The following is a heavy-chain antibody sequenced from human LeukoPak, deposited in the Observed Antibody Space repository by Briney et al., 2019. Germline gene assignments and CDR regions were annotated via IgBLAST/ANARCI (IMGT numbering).Heavy chain of an antibody. D-gene: IGHD1-26*01. CDR2: INPNSGGT. CDR3: ARALGVGATLDY. J-gene: IGHJ4*02. CDR1: GYTLTGYY. Sequence: ASVKVSCKASGYTLTGYYMHWVRQAPGQGLEWMGRINPNSGGTNYAQKFQGRVTMTRDTPISTAYMELSRLRSDGTAVYYCARALGVGATLDYWGQGTLVTVSS. V-gene: IGHV1-2*06.